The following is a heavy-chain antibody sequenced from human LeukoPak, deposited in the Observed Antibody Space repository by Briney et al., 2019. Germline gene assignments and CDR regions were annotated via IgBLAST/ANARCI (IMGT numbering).Heavy chain of an antibody. CDR2: IIPILGIA. Sequence: SVKVSCKASGGTFSSYTISWVRQAPGQGLEWMGRIIPILGIANYAQKFQGRVTITADKSTSTAYMELSSLRSEDTAVYYCASLVVAATEGSHYDYWGQGTLVTGSS. J-gene: IGHJ4*02. D-gene: IGHD2-15*01. V-gene: IGHV1-69*02. CDR3: ASLVVAATEGSHYDY. CDR1: GGTFSSYT.